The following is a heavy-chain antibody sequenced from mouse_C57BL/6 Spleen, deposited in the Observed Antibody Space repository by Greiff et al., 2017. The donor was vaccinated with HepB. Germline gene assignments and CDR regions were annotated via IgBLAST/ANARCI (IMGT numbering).Heavy chain of an antibody. Sequence: VKLQQPGAELVMPGASVKLSCKASGYTFTSYWMHWVKQRPGQGLEWIGEIDPSDSYTNYNQKFKGKSTLTVDKSSSTAYMQLSSLTSEDSAVYYCAREIYYGSSYGAWFAYWGQGTLVTVSA. J-gene: IGHJ3*01. CDR2: IDPSDSYT. D-gene: IGHD1-1*01. CDR3: AREIYYGSSYGAWFAY. V-gene: IGHV1-69*01. CDR1: GYTFTSYW.